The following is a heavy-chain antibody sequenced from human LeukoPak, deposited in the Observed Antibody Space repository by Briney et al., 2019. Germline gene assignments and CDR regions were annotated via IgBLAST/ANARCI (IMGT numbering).Heavy chain of an antibody. CDR1: GYSISSGYY. Sequence: SETLSLTCTVSGYSISSGYYWGWVRQPPGKGLEWIASIYYSGTTYYKPSLKSRLTISLDASNNQFSLKLSSATAADTAVYYCAREDDYDAWNEFSSRDYWGQGLLVTVSS. CDR3: AREDDYDAWNEFSSRDY. D-gene: IGHD3-3*01. V-gene: IGHV4-38-2*02. CDR2: IYYSGTT. J-gene: IGHJ4*02.